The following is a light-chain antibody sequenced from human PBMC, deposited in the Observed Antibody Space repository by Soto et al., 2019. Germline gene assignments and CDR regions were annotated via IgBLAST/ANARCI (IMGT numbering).Light chain of an antibody. CDR1: NNDVGGYNY. CDR2: EVN. CDR3: TSYTTRSTVL. Sequence: QSALTQPASVSGSPGQSITISCTGSNNDVGGYNYVSWYQHHPGKAPKLILYEVNNRPSGVSNRFSGSKSGNTASLTISGLQAEDEGVYYCTSYTTRSTVLFGGGTKLTVL. J-gene: IGLJ2*01. V-gene: IGLV2-14*01.